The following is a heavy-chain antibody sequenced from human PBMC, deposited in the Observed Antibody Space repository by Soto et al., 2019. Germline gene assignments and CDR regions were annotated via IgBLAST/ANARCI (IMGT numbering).Heavy chain of an antibody. J-gene: IGHJ4*02. CDR3: ARGRYYYDSSGLYYFDY. D-gene: IGHD3-22*01. CDR2: INHSGST. V-gene: IGHV4-34*01. Sequence: PSETLSLTCAVYGGSFSGYYLSWIRQPPGKGLEWIGEINHSGSTNYNPSLKSRVTISVDTSKNQFSLKLSSVTAADTAVYYCARGRYYYDSSGLYYFDYRGQGTLVPLSS. CDR1: GGSFSGYY.